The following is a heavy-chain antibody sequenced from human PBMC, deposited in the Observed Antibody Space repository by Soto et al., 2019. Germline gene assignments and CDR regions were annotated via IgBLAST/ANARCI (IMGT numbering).Heavy chain of an antibody. CDR1: GFTFSSYW. J-gene: IGHJ4*02. V-gene: IGHV3-7*05. D-gene: IGHD3-9*01. CDR3: ARDSRYYDILTGYSSPPYYFDY. CDR2: IKQDGSEK. Sequence: HPGGSLRLSCAASGFTFSSYWMSWVRQAPGKGQEWVANIKQDGSEKYYVDSVKGRFTISRDNAKNSLYLQMNSLRAEDTAVYYCARDSRYYDILTGYSSPPYYFDYWGQGTLGTVSS.